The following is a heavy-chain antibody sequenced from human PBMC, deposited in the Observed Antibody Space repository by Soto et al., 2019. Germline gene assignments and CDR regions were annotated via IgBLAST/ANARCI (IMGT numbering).Heavy chain of an antibody. J-gene: IGHJ6*02. CDR3: ARYHPAIFGVVIKSRGMDV. Sequence: SETLSLTCTVSGGSISSYYWSWIRQPAGKGLEWIGRIYTSGSTNYNPSLKSRVTMSVDTSKNQFSLKLSSVTAADTAVYYCARYHPAIFGVVIKSRGMDVWGQGTTVTVSS. D-gene: IGHD3-3*01. CDR2: IYTSGST. CDR1: GGSISSYY. V-gene: IGHV4-4*07.